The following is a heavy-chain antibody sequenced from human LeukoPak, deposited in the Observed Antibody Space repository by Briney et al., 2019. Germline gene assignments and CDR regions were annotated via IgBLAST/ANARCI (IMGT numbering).Heavy chain of an antibody. Sequence: PGGSLRLSCAASEFTFSRYWMQWVRQAPGKGLVCVSRINSDGTITNYADSVKGRFTISRDNAKNTLYLQMNSLRAEDTAVYYCARRAGGYSHPYDYWGQGTLVTVSS. CDR3: ARRAGGYSHPYDY. CDR2: INSDGTIT. V-gene: IGHV3-74*01. J-gene: IGHJ4*02. CDR1: EFTFSRYW. D-gene: IGHD4-23*01.